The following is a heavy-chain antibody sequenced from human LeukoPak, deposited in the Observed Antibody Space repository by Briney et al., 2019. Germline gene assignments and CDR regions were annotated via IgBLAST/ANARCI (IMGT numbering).Heavy chain of an antibody. Sequence: SETLSLTCTDSVGSISSSSYYWGWIRQPPGQGLEWIGTIYYSGSTYYNPSLKSRVTISVDTSKNQFSLKLSSVTAADTAVYYCARYVLSVAGTSLWGQGTLVTVSS. CDR3: ARYVLSVAGTSL. J-gene: IGHJ4*02. V-gene: IGHV4-39*01. D-gene: IGHD6-19*01. CDR2: IYYSGST. CDR1: VGSISSSSYY.